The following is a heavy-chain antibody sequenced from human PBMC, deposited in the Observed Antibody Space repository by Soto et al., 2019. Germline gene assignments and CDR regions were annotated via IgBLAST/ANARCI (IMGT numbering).Heavy chain of an antibody. CDR2: INYRGTT. Sequence: QVQLQESGPGLVKPSPTLSLTCTVSGGSIIDGQTYLNWLRPHPERGLEWMGYINYRGTTNYSPALKSRILISIDTSKNQFSLRLSSVTAADTAVYYCARDAPGVAPYWGQGTLVTVSS. D-gene: IGHD2-15*01. V-gene: IGHV4-31*03. J-gene: IGHJ4*02. CDR3: ARDAPGVAPY. CDR1: GGSIIDGQTY.